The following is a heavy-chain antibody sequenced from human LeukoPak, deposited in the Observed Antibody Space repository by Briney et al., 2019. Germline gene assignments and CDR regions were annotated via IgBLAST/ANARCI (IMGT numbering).Heavy chain of an antibody. CDR1: GGSFSGYY. J-gene: IGHJ6*03. CDR3: ARGRQDVTMIVVVMTAVSYYLDV. D-gene: IGHD3-22*01. Sequence: SETLSLTCAVYGGSFSGYYWTWIRQTPGKGLEWIGEMNPSGSTNYNPSLKSRVTISVDTSKNQFSLKLSSVTAADTAVYYCARGRQDVTMIVVVMTAVSYYLDVWGKGTTVTVS. V-gene: IGHV4-34*01. CDR2: MNPSGST.